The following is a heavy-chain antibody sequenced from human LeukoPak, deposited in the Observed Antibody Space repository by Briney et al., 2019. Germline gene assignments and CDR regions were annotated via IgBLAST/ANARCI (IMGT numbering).Heavy chain of an antibody. J-gene: IGHJ4*02. CDR2: ISSSSSTI. CDR3: ARHPYGVLDY. Sequence: GGSLRPSCAASGFAFSIYSMNWVRQAPGKGLEWVSYISSSSSTIYYADSVKGRFTISRDNAKNSLYLQMNSLRAEDTAVYYCARHPYGVLDYWGQGTLVTVSS. CDR1: GFAFSIYS. V-gene: IGHV3-48*04. D-gene: IGHD4-17*01.